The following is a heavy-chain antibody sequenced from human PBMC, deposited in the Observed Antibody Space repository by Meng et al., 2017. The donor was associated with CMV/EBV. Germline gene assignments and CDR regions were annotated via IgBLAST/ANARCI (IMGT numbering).Heavy chain of an antibody. CDR3: AHHSYSSSFVPSHDY. V-gene: IGHV3-23*01. Sequence: GESLKISCAASGFTFSSYAMSWVRQAPGKGLEWVSAISGSGGSTYYADSVKGRFTISRDNSKNTLYLQMNSLRAEDTAVYYRAHHSYSSSFVPSHDYWGQGTLVTVSS. J-gene: IGHJ4*02. D-gene: IGHD6-13*01. CDR1: GFTFSSYA. CDR2: ISGSGGST.